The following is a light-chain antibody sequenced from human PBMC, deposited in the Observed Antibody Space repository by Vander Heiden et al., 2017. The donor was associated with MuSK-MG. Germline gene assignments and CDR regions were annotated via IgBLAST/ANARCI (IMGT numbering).Light chain of an antibody. J-gene: IGKJ3*01. CDR2: DAS. Sequence: DIQMTQSPSSLSASVGDRVTITCQASQDISNYLNWYQQKPGKAPKLLIYDASNLETGVPSRFSGSGSGTDFTFTISSLQPEDIATYYCLQDDNLPQAFGHGTKVDIK. V-gene: IGKV1-33*01. CDR3: LQDDNLPQA. CDR1: QDISNY.